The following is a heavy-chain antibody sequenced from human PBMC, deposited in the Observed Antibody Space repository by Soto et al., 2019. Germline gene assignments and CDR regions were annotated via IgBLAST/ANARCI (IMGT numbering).Heavy chain of an antibody. D-gene: IGHD2-21*02. V-gene: IGHV1-18*01. CDR3: ARFDCGGDCYSGSAFDI. CDR2: ISAYNGNT. Sequence: QVQLVQSGAEVKKPGASVKVSCKASGYTFTSYGISWVRQAPGQGLEWMGWISAYNGNTNYAQKLQGRVTMTTDTSTSTAYMELRSLRADDTAVYYCARFDCGGDCYSGSAFDILGQGTMVTVSS. CDR1: GYTFTSYG. J-gene: IGHJ3*02.